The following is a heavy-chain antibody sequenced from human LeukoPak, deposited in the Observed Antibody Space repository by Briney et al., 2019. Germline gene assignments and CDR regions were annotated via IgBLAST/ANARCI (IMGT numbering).Heavy chain of an antibody. CDR2: INPKSGGT. J-gene: IGHJ4*02. Sequence: GASVKVSCKASGYSFTDYFMHWVRQAPGQGLEWMGWINPKSGGTKYAEKLQGRVTVTRDTSINTAYLELSRLRSDDTAVYYCARVVDSRWVFFHYFDYWGQGTLVTVSS. CDR3: ARVVDSRWVFFHYFDY. V-gene: IGHV1-2*02. CDR1: GYSFTDYF. D-gene: IGHD6-19*01.